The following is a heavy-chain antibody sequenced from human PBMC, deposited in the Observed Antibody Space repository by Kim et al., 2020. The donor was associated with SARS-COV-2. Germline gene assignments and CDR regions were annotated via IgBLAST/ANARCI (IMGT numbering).Heavy chain of an antibody. CDR2: ISNSGDET. J-gene: IGHJ4*02. V-gene: IGHV3-23*01. CDR3: ANRLSSGGVIVNG. CDR1: GFTFSRYA. D-gene: IGHD3-16*02. Sequence: GGSLRLSCAASGFTFSRYAMNWVRQAPGKGLEWVSAISNSGDETYFADSVRGRFTISRDNSKNMVYLQMNSLRAEDTAVYYFANRLSSGGVIVNGWGQGALVTVSS.